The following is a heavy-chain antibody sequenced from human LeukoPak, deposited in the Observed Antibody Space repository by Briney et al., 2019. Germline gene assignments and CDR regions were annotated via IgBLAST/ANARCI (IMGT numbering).Heavy chain of an antibody. CDR3: ARGVYGSGSYYGY. J-gene: IGHJ4*02. CDR1: GYTFTGYY. CDR2: INPSSGGT. D-gene: IGHD3-10*01. Sequence: ASVKVSCKASGYTFTGYYMHWVRQAPGQGLEWMGWINPSSGGTNYAQKFQGRVTMTRDTSISTAYMELSRLRSDDTAVYYCARGVYGSGSYYGYWGQGTLVTVSS. V-gene: IGHV1-2*02.